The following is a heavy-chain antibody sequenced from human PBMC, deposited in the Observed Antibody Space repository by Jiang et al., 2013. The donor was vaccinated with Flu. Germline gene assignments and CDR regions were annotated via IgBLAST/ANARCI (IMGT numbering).Heavy chain of an antibody. Sequence: GPGLVKPSETLSLTCTVSGGSISSYYWSWIRQPPGKGLEWIGYIYYSGSTNYNPSLKSRVTISVDTSKNQFSLKLISVTAADTAVYYCARLPDPYSGSLHYLDYWGQGTLVTVSS. CDR3: ARLPDPYSGSLHYLDY. J-gene: IGHJ4*02. CDR2: IYYSGST. D-gene: IGHD1-26*01. V-gene: IGHV4-59*01. CDR1: GGSISSYY.